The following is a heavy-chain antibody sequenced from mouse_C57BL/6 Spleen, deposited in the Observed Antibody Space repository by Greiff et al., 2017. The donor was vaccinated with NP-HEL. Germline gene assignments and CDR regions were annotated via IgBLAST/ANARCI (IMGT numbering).Heavy chain of an antibody. Sequence: DVQLQESGGDLVKPGGSLKLSCAASGFTFSSYGMSWVRQTPDKRLEWVATISSGGSYTYYPDSVKGRSTISRDNAKNTLYLQMSSLKSEDTAMYYCARHYYGRDNWYFDVWGTGTTVTVSS. CDR2: ISSGGSYT. J-gene: IGHJ1*03. D-gene: IGHD1-1*01. CDR3: ARHYYGRDNWYFDV. V-gene: IGHV5-6*01. CDR1: GFTFSSYG.